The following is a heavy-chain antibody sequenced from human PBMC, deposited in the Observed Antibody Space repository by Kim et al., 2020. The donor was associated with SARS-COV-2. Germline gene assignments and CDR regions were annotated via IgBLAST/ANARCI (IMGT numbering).Heavy chain of an antibody. J-gene: IGHJ4*02. Sequence: GSATYYADSVKGRFTISRDTSKNTLYLQINSLRAEDTAVYYCAKGFTPDYWGQGTLVTVSS. V-gene: IGHV3-23*01. D-gene: IGHD2-15*01. CDR2: GSAT. CDR3: AKGFTPDY.